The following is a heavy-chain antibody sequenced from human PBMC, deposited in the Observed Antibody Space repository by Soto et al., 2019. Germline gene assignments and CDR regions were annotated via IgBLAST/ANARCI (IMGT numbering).Heavy chain of an antibody. Sequence: PGGSLRLSCAASGFSVSSNYMTWVRQAPGKGLEWVSVIHSGGGTNYADSVKGRFTISRDNSKNTVYLQMNSLRVEDTAVYYCARDAVYYYDSSGYHRPPLDYWGQGTLVTVSS. V-gene: IGHV3-53*01. D-gene: IGHD3-22*01. CDR1: GFSVSSNY. CDR2: IHSGGGT. J-gene: IGHJ4*02. CDR3: ARDAVYYYDSSGYHRPPLDY.